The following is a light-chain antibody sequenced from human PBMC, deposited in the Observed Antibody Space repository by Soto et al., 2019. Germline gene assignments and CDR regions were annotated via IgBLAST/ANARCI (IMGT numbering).Light chain of an antibody. CDR2: GAS. Sequence: EIVMTQSPATLSVSPGERATLSCRASQSVSSNLAWYQQKPGQAPRLLIYGASTRATGIPARFSGSGSGTELTITISSLQSEDFSVYYCQQYNNWPPWTFGQGTKVDIK. V-gene: IGKV3-15*01. CDR3: QQYNNWPPWT. CDR1: QSVSSN. J-gene: IGKJ1*01.